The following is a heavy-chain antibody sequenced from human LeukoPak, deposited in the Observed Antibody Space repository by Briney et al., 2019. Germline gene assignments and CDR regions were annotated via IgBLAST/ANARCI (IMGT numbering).Heavy chain of an antibody. V-gene: IGHV3-30-3*01. J-gene: IGHJ5*02. D-gene: IGHD3-3*01. CDR3: ARDQNSPYYDFWSGATGWFDP. CDR2: ISYDGSNK. Sequence: PGGSLRLSCAASGFTFSSYAMHWARQAPGKGLEWVAVISYDGSNKYYADSVKGRFTISRDNSKNTLYLQMNSLRAEDTAVYYCARDQNSPYYDFWSGATGWFDPWGQGTLVTVSS. CDR1: GFTFSSYA.